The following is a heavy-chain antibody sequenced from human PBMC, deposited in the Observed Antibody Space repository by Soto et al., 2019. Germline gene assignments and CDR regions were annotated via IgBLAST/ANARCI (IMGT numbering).Heavy chain of an antibody. J-gene: IGHJ5*02. CDR2: IIPIFGTA. V-gene: IGHV1-69*13. CDR3: ATSVLRFLEWPQQGWFDP. CDR1: GGTFSSYA. Sequence: SVKVSCKASGGTFSSYAISWVRQAPGQGLEWMGGIIPIFGTANYAQKFQGRVTITADESTSTACMELSSLRSEDTAVYYCATSVLRFLEWPQQGWFDPWGQGTLVTVSS. D-gene: IGHD3-3*01.